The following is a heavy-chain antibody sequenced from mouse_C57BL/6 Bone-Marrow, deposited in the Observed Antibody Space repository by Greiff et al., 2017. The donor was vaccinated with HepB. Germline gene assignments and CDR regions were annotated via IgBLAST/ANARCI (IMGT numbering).Heavy chain of an antibody. CDR2: IYPGDGDT. D-gene: IGHD1-1*01. V-gene: IGHV1-82*01. CDR3: ARSDYYGSSLYAMDY. Sequence: VKLQESGPELVKPGASVKISCKASGYAFSSSWMNWVKQRPGKGLEWIGRIYPGDGDTNYNGKFKGKATLTADKSSSTAYMQLSSLTSEDSAVYFCARSDYYGSSLYAMDYWGQGTSVTVSS. CDR1: GYAFSSSW. J-gene: IGHJ4*01.